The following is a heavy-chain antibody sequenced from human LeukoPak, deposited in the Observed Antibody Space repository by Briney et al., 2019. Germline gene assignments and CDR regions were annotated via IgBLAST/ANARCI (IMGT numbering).Heavy chain of an antibody. Sequence: GGSLRLSCAASGFAFSDYYMSWIRQAPGKGLEWVSYISSSSSYTNYADSVKGRFTISRDNAKNSLYLQMNSLRAEDTAVYYCARGRECSGTGCYLPGIYWGQGILVTVSS. J-gene: IGHJ4*02. D-gene: IGHD2-2*01. CDR3: ARGRECSGTGCYLPGIY. CDR1: GFAFSDYY. V-gene: IGHV3-11*06. CDR2: ISSSSSYT.